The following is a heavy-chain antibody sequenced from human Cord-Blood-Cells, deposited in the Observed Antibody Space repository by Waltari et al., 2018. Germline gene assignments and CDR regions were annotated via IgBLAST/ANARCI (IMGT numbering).Heavy chain of an antibody. CDR2: IKQDGSEK. J-gene: IGHJ4*02. CDR3: ASVFFDWLLCY. CDR1: GFTFSRYW. V-gene: IGHV3-7*01. D-gene: IGHD3-9*01. Sequence: EVQLVESGGGLVQPGGSLRLSCAASGFTFSRYWMSWVRQAPGKGLEWVANIKQDGSEKYYVDSVKGRFTISRDNAKNSLYLQMNSLRAEDTAVYYCASVFFDWLLCYWGQGTLVTVSS.